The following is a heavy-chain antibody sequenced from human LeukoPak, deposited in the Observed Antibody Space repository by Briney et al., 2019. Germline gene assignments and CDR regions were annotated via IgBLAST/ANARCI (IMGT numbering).Heavy chain of an antibody. V-gene: IGHV1-69*02. CDR3: ASSPMVEQLSWFDP. CDR2: IIPILGIA. J-gene: IGHJ5*02. Sequence: GASVKVSCKASGGTFSSYTISWVRQAPGQGLEWMGRIIPILGIANYAQRFHGRVTITADKSTSTAYMELSSLRSEDTAVYYCASSPMVEQLSWFDPWGQGTLVTVSS. D-gene: IGHD5-24*01. CDR1: GGTFSSYT.